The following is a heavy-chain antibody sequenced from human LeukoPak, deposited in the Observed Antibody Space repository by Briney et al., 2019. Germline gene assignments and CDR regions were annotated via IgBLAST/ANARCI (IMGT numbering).Heavy chain of an antibody. CDR1: GGSISSYY. CDR3: ARHKRYSSGWYDY. D-gene: IGHD6-19*01. CDR2: IYYSGSS. J-gene: IGHJ4*02. V-gene: IGHV4-59*08. Sequence: PPETLSLTCTVSGGSISSYYWSWIRQPPGKGLEWIGYIYYSGSSNYNPSLKSRVTMSVDTSKNQFSLKLSSVTAADTAVYYCARHKRYSSGWYDYWGQGTLVTVSS.